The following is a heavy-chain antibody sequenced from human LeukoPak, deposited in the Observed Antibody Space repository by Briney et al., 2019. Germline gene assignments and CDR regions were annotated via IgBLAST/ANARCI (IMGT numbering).Heavy chain of an antibody. CDR3: ARTGVRGYSYGTFDY. J-gene: IGHJ4*02. Sequence: SETLSLTCTVSGGSISSSSYYWGWIRQPPGKGLEWIGSIYYSGSTYYNPSLKSRVTISVDTSKNQFSLQLNSVTPEDTAVYYCARTGVRGYSYGTFDYWGQGTLVTVSS. D-gene: IGHD5-18*01. CDR2: IYYSGST. V-gene: IGHV4-39*07. CDR1: GGSISSSSYY.